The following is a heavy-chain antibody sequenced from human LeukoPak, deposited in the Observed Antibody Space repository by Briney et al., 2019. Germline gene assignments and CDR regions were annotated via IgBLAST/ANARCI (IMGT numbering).Heavy chain of an antibody. CDR1: GDSFSGHY. CDR2: ITDGGRT. Sequence: SETLSLTCAVYGDSFSGHYWSWIRQPPGKGREWIGEITDGGRTSYSPSLKSRATISVVPSQRQFSLELGSVTAADTAIYYCVRRSRVAMPNALDLISDFWGQGTLVTVSS. CDR3: VRRSRVAMPNALDLISDF. V-gene: IGHV4-34*01. J-gene: IGHJ4*02. D-gene: IGHD6-13*01.